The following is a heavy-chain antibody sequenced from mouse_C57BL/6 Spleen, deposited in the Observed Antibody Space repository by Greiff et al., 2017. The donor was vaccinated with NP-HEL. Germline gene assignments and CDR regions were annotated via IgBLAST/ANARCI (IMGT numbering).Heavy chain of an antibody. CDR3: ARGLRQYFDV. V-gene: IGHV3-6*01. CDR1: GYSITSGYY. CDR2: ISYDGSN. J-gene: IGHJ1*03. D-gene: IGHD1-2*01. Sequence: ESGPGLVKPSQSLSLTCSVTGYSITSGYYWNWIRQFPGNKLEWMGYISYDGSNNYNPSLKNRISITRDTSKNQFFLKLNSVTTEDTATYYCARGLRQYFDVWGTGTTVTVSS.